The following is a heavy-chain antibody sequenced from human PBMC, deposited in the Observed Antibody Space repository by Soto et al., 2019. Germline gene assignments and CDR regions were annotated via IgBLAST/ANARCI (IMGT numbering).Heavy chain of an antibody. CDR3: ARGYSSSWYLWFDP. CDR2: IIPIFGTA. D-gene: IGHD6-13*01. CDR1: GGTFSSYA. Sequence: EASVKVSCKASGGTFSSYAISWVRQAPGQGLEWMGGIIPIFGTANYAQKFQGRVTITADKSTSTAYMELSSLRSEDTAVYYCARGYSSSWYLWFDPWGQGTLVTVSS. J-gene: IGHJ5*02. V-gene: IGHV1-69*06.